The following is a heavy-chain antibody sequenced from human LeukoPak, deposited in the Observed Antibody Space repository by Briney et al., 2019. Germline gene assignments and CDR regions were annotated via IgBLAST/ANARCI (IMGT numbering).Heavy chain of an antibody. CDR3: ASRGSTVVTNFDY. Sequence: EAGGSLRLSCAASGFTFSSYSMNWVRQAPGKGLEWVSSISSSSSYIYYADSVKGRFTISRDNAKSSLYLQMDSLRAEDTAVYYCASRGSTVVTNFDYWGQGTLVTVSS. D-gene: IGHD4-23*01. J-gene: IGHJ4*02. CDR1: GFTFSSYS. CDR2: ISSSSSYI. V-gene: IGHV3-21*01.